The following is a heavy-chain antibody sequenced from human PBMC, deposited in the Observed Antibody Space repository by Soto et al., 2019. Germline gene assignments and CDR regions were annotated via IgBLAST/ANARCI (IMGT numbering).Heavy chain of an antibody. J-gene: IGHJ4*02. CDR1: GFTFNAYS. V-gene: IGHV3-23*01. CDR2: ISTTGGST. CDR3: ARPDGATYSFRY. Sequence: DVQLLESGGRLVQPGGSLRLSCAASGFTFNAYSLSWVRQAPGKGLEWVSAISTTGGSTYYADSVKGRFTISRDNSQNTLSLQMTSLRAEDTAVYYCARPDGATYSFRYWGQGTLVTVSS. D-gene: IGHD5-18*01.